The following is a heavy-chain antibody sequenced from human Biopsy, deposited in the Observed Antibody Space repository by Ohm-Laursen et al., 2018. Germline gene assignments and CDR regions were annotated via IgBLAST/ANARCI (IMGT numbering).Heavy chain of an antibody. Sequence: SLRLSCAASGFKFDNYGMNWVRQAPGKGLEWVAVIWYDGSDKYYGDSVKGRFTISRDNAKNTVDLQMNSLRAEDTAVYYCARDYPSYSSGWYREPPIQCWGQGTLVTVSS. CDR2: IWYDGSDK. J-gene: IGHJ4*02. CDR3: ARDYPSYSSGWYREPPIQC. V-gene: IGHV3-33*01. D-gene: IGHD6-19*01. CDR1: GFKFDNYG.